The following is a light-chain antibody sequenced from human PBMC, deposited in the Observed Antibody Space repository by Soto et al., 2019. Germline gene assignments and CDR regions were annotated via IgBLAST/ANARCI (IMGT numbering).Light chain of an antibody. CDR3: CSYAGSYTFVV. CDR1: SSDVGGYNY. CDR2: DVS. J-gene: IGLJ2*01. V-gene: IGLV2-11*01. Sequence: QSALTQPRSVSGSPGQSVTISCTGTSSDVGGYNYVSWYQQHPGKATKLMIYDVSKRPSGVPYRFSGSKSGNTASLTISGLQAEDEADYYCCSYAGSYTFVVFGGGTKVTVL.